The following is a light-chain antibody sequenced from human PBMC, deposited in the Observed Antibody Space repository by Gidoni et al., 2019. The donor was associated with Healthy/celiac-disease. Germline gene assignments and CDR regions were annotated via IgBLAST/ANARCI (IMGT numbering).Light chain of an antibody. V-gene: IGKV1-39*01. CDR2: AAS. CDR3: QQSYNTPQT. Sequence: DIQMTQSPSSLSASVGDRVTITCRASHSISNYLNWYQQKPGKAPKLLIYAASSMQSGIPSRFSGSGSGTDFTLTISSLQPEDFATYYCQQSYNTPQTFGQXTKVEIK. J-gene: IGKJ1*01. CDR1: HSISNY.